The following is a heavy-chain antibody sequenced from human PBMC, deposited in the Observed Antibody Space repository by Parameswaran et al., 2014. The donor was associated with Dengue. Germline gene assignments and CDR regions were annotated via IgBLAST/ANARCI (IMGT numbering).Heavy chain of an antibody. CDR1: SNA. CDR2: ISGSGGST. Sequence: SNARWIRQPPGKGLEWVSDISGSGGSTYYADSVKGRFTISRDNSKNTLYLQMNSLRAEDTAVYYCAKDADRRGYSYGYSDYWAREPWSPSPQ. D-gene: IGHD5-18*01. CDR3: AKDADRRGYSYGYSDY. J-gene: IGHJ4*02. V-gene: IGHV3-23*01.